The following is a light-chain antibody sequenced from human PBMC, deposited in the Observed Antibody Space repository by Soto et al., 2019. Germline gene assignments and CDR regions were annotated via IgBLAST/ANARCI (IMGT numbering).Light chain of an antibody. V-gene: IGKV2-28*01. CDR2: LGS. CDR3: MQALQTPRT. Sequence: DSVMTQSPLSLPVTPGEPASISCRSSQSLLHSNGYNYLDWYLQKPGQSPQLLIYLGSNRASGGPDRFSGSGSGTDFTLKISRVEAEDVGVYYCMQALQTPRTFGQGTKV. J-gene: IGKJ1*01. CDR1: QSLLHSNGYNY.